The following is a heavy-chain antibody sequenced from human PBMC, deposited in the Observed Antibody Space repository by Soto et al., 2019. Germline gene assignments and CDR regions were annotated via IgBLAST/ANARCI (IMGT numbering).Heavy chain of an antibody. CDR2: IYYSGST. J-gene: IGHJ4*02. CDR1: GGSISSSSYY. CDR3: ARHSVGAPLDY. D-gene: IGHD1-26*01. V-gene: IGHV4-39*01. Sequence: QLQLQESGPGLVKPSETLSLTCTVSGGSISSSSYYWGWIRQPPGKGLEWIGSIYYSGSTYYNPSLKSRVTISVDTSKNQFSLKLSSVTAADTAVYYCARHSVGAPLDYWGQGTLVTVSS.